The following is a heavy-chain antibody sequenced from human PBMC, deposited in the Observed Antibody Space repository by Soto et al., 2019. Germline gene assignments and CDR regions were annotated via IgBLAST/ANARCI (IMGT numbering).Heavy chain of an antibody. Sequence: GESLKISWKGSGYSFTSYWIGWVRQMPGKGLEWMGIIYPGDSDTRYSPSFQGQVTISADKSISTAYLQWSSLKASDTAMYYCARQWGSGSSSWYVFDYWGQGTLVTVSS. J-gene: IGHJ4*02. D-gene: IGHD6-13*01. CDR1: GYSFTSYW. V-gene: IGHV5-51*01. CDR2: IYPGDSDT. CDR3: ARQWGSGSSSWYVFDY.